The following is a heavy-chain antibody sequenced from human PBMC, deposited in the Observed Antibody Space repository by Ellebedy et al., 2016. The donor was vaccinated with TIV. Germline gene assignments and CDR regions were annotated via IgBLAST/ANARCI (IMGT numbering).Heavy chain of an antibody. D-gene: IGHD1-14*01. Sequence: GGSLRLSCGASGFTFSSYEMNWVRQAPGKGLEWVAFIHYDGSEKYYADSVKGRFTISRDNAKNSLYLQMNSLRVEDTAVYYCTRAPEYYYSGMDVWGQGTTVTVSS. V-gene: IGHV3-30*02. CDR3: TRAPEYYYSGMDV. CDR2: IHYDGSEK. CDR1: GFTFSSYE. J-gene: IGHJ6*02.